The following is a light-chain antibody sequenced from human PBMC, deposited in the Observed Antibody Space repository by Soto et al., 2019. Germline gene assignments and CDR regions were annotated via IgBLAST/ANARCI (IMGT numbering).Light chain of an antibody. CDR1: QSVSSN. V-gene: IGKV3-15*01. CDR3: QQYNNWPQT. Sequence: EIVMPQSPATLSVSPGESATLSCRASQSVSSNLAWYQQKPGQAPRLLIYGASTRATGIPARFSGSGSGTEFTLTISSLQSEDFAVYYCQQYNNWPQTVGQGTKVDI. CDR2: GAS. J-gene: IGKJ1*01.